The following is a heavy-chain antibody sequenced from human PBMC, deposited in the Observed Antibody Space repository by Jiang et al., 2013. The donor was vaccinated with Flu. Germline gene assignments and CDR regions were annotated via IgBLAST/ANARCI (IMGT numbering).Heavy chain of an antibody. J-gene: IGHJ6*02. CDR2: ISSSGSTI. Sequence: YISSSGSTIYYADSVKGRFTISRDNAKNSLYLQMNSLRAEDTAVYYCARLSSYYYYYGMDVWGQGTTVTVSS. D-gene: IGHD2-2*01. CDR3: ARLSSYYYYYGMDV. V-gene: IGHV3-11*04.